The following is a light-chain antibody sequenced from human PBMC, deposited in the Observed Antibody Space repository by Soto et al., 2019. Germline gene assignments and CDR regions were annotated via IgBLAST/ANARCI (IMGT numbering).Light chain of an antibody. CDR1: QTIVNW. J-gene: IGKJ1*01. CDR3: QQSYSTPT. CDR2: DAS. Sequence: DIQLTPSPSTLSASVGDRVTITCRASQTIVNWLAWYQRKPGRAPNLLIYDASSLQSGVPSRFSGSGSGTDFTLTISSLQPEDFATYYCQQSYSTPTFGQGTKVDIK. V-gene: IGKV1-39*01.